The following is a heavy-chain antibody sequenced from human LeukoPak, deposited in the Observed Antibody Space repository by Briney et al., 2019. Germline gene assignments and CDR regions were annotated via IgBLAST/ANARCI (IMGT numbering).Heavy chain of an antibody. CDR2: INAGNGST. J-gene: IGHJ4*02. CDR3: ARMGSNSNNPRGERDFDY. Sequence: ASVKVSCKASGYTFTSYAMHWVRQAPGQRLEWMGWINAGNGSTKYSQKFQGRVTITRDTSASTAYMELSSLRSEDTAVYYCARMGSNSNNPRGERDFDYWGQGTLVTVSS. D-gene: IGHD1/OR15-1a*01. V-gene: IGHV1-3*01. CDR1: GYTFTSYA.